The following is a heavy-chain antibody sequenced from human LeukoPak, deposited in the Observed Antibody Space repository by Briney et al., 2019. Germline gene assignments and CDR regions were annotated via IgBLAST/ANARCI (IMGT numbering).Heavy chain of an antibody. CDR1: GGSISGSRYY. CDR2: IDYSGST. CDR3: ARHWGGGSYFSHWFDP. D-gene: IGHD1-26*01. V-gene: IGHV4-39*01. Sequence: SETLSLTCTVSGGSISGSRYYWGWIRQPPGRGREWIGSIDYSGSTYYNPCPKSRVTISVDTSTNQFSLKLSSVTAADTTVYYCARHWGGGSYFSHWFDPWGQGTLVTVSS. J-gene: IGHJ5*02.